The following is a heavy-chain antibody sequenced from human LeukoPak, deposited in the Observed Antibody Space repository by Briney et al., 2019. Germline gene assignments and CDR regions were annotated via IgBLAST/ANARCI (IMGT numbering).Heavy chain of an antibody. CDR2: INPSGGST. CDR1: GYTFTIYY. D-gene: IGHD5-24*01. J-gene: IGHJ4*02. V-gene: IGHV1-46*01. CDR3: ARDGQERYFDY. Sequence: EASVKVSCKASGYTFTIYYMHWVRQAPGQGLEWMGIINPSGGSTRYAQKFQGRVTMTRDTSTSTVYMELSSLRSEDTAVYHCARDGQERYFDYWGQGTLVTVSS.